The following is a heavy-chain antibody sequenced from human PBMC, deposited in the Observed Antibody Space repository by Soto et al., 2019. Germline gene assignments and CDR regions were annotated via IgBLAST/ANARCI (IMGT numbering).Heavy chain of an antibody. J-gene: IGHJ4*02. CDR2: VSGSGGST. CDR1: GFTFSSYA. Sequence: PGGSLRLSCAASGFTFSSYAMSWVRQAPGKGLEWVSAVSGSGGSTYYADSVKGRFTISRDNSKNTLYLQMNSLRAEDTAVYYCAKGQIPLGELSLDYFDYWGQGTLVTVSS. D-gene: IGHD3-16*02. CDR3: AKGQIPLGELSLDYFDY. V-gene: IGHV3-23*01.